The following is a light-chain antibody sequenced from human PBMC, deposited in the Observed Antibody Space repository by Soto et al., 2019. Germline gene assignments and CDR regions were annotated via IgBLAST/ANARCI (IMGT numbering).Light chain of an antibody. V-gene: IGLV4-69*01. J-gene: IGLJ2*01. CDR2: LNSDGSH. CDR3: QSWGFGIVV. CDR1: SGHSNYA. Sequence: QLVLTQSPSASASLGASVKLTCTLSSGHSNYAIAWHQQQSEKGPRYLMKLNSDGSHSKGDGIPDRFSGSSSGAERYLTISSRQSEDEADDYWQSWGFGIVVFGGGTKLTVL.